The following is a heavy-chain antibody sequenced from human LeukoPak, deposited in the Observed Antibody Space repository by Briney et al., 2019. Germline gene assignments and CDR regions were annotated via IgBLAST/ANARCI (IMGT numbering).Heavy chain of an antibody. CDR1: GFTFGSHA. CDR2: IFGSGGSP. D-gene: IGHD5-18*01. CDR3: GKTTVGYSSGQKPAWPVDF. V-gene: IGHV3-23*01. J-gene: IGHJ4*02. Sequence: GGSLTLSCEASGFTFGSHAMYWVRHAPGKGLEWVAGIFGSGGSPHYADSVKGRFTISRDNPRNTVYLQINSLRDDDTAVYYCGKTTVGYSSGQKPAWPVDFWGQGTLVTVSS.